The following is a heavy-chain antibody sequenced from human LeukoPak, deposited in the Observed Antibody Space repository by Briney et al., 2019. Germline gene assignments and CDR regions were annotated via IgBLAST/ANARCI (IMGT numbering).Heavy chain of an antibody. CDR2: IIPIFGTA. CDR3: ARGRDYSYYMDV. CDR1: GGTSSSYA. V-gene: IGHV1-69*06. J-gene: IGHJ6*03. Sequence: SVKVSCKASGGTSSSYAISWVRQAPGQGLECMGGIIPIFGTANYAQKFQGRVTITADKSTSTAYMELSSLRSEDMAVYYCARGRDYSYYMDVWGKGTTVTVSS.